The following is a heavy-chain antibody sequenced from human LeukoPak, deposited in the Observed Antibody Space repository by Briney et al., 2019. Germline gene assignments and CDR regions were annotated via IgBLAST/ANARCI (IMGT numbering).Heavy chain of an antibody. CDR1: GSIFTSYW. V-gene: IGHV5-51*01. D-gene: IGHD1-1*01. J-gene: IGHJ2*01. Sequence: GASLQISCKGSGSIFTSYWIGWVRQLPGKGLEWMGIIYPGDSDTRYSPSFQGQVTISADKSISTAYLQWSSLKASDTAMYYCARQVRDWYFDLWGRGTLVTVSS. CDR3: ARQVRDWYFDL. CDR2: IYPGDSDT.